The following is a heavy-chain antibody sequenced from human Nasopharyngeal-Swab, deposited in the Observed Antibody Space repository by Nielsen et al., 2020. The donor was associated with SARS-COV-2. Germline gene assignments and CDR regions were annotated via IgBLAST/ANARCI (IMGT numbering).Heavy chain of an antibody. CDR2: ISGSGGST. Sequence: WIRQPPGKGLEWVSAISGSGGSTYYADSVKGRFTISRDNSKNTLYLQMNSLRAEDTAVYYCAKVRRITMKEGGAFDIWGQGTMVPSPQ. CDR3: AKVRRITMKEGGAFDI. D-gene: IGHD3-22*01. J-gene: IGHJ3*02. V-gene: IGHV3-23*01.